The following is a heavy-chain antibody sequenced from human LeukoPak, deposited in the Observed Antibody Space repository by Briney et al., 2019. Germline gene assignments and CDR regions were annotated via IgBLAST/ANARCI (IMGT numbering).Heavy chain of an antibody. CDR2: ISSSSYT. Sequence: GGSLRLSCAASGFTFSDYYMRWIRQAPGGGLEWVSYISSSSYTNYADSVKGRFTTSRDNAKNSLYLQMNSLRAEDTAVYYCARVVVVVPAADPWGEGTLVTVSS. V-gene: IGHV3-11*06. CDR3: ARVVVVVPAADP. J-gene: IGHJ5*02. CDR1: GFTFSDYY. D-gene: IGHD2-2*01.